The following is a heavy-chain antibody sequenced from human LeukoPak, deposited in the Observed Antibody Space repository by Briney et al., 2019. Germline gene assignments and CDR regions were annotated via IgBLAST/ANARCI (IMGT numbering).Heavy chain of an antibody. D-gene: IGHD4-17*01. Sequence: GSLRLSCVASGFTFRNAWMSWVRQAPGKGLEWVGRIKSRTDGGTIEYAAPVKGRFSISRDDSKNTLYLQIDSLKTEDTAVYYCADLGDYAVGWGQGTLVTVSS. V-gene: IGHV3-15*01. CDR1: GFTFRNAW. CDR2: IKSRTDGGTI. J-gene: IGHJ4*02. CDR3: ADLGDYAVG.